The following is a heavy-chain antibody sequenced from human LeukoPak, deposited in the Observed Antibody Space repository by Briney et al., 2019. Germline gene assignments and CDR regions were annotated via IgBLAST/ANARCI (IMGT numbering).Heavy chain of an antibody. Sequence: GGSLRLSCAASGFTFTNAWMTWVRQAPGKGMEWISSISGGGGTTFYAGGVKGRFTISRDNPKNTLYLQMNSLKVEDSAVYFCAREGARQPPRPCDYWGQGTLVTVSS. CDR2: ISGGGGTT. D-gene: IGHD6-6*01. J-gene: IGHJ4*02. V-gene: IGHV3-23*01. CDR1: GFTFTNAW. CDR3: AREGARQPPRPCDY.